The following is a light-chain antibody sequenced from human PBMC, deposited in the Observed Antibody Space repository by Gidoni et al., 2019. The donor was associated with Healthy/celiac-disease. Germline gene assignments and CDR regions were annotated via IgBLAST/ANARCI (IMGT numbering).Light chain of an antibody. Sequence: SVLTQPPPVSGAPGQRVTISCTGSSSNIGAGYDVHWYQQLPGTAPKLLIYGNSNRPSGVPDRFSGSKSGTSASLAITGLQAEDEADYYCQSYDSSLNVVFGGGTKLTVL. CDR2: GNS. J-gene: IGLJ2*01. V-gene: IGLV1-40*01. CDR3: QSYDSSLNVV. CDR1: SSNIGAGYD.